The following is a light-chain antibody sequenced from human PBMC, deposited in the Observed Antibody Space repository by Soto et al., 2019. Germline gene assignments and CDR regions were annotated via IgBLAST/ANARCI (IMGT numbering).Light chain of an antibody. CDR2: GAS. CDR1: QSVSSSY. V-gene: IGKV3-20*01. J-gene: IGKJ1*01. CDR3: QHCDTYWP. Sequence: EMVLAQSPGPLSLSPGERSTLSCRSSQSVSSSYLAWYQQKPGQAPRLLIYGASSRATGIPDRFSGSGSGTEFTLTITGLQPDDFATYHCQHCDTYWPFGQGTKVAIK.